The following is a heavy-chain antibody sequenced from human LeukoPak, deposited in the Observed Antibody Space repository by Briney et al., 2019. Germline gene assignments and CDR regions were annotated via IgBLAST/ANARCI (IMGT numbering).Heavy chain of an antibody. CDR3: ARGGNSANPNPYYFDY. CDR1: GYSFTNFY. V-gene: IGHV1-2*02. CDR2: IDPNSGGT. Sequence: ASVKVSCKASGYSFTNFYIHWVRHAPGQGLEWMGWIDPNSGGTNYAQQFQGGVTMTRDTSISAAYMELSSLRSDDTAVYYCARGGNSANPNPYYFDYWGQGTLVTVSS. D-gene: IGHD2/OR15-2a*01. J-gene: IGHJ4*02.